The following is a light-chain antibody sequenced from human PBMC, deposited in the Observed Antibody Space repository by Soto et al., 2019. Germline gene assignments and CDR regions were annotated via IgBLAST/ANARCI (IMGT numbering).Light chain of an antibody. CDR1: QSVSSN. CDR2: DSS. J-gene: IGKJ1*01. CDR3: QQYDISPWT. V-gene: IGKV3-20*01. Sequence: EIVMTQSPPTLSLSPGERATLSCRASQSVSSNLAWYQQKPGQAPRLLIYDSSTRATGFPDRFSGSGSGTDFTLTIIRLEPEDFAVYYCQQYDISPWTFGQGTKVDIK.